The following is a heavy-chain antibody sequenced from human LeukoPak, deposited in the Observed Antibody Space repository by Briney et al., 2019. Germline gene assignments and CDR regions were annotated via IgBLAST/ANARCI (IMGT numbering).Heavy chain of an antibody. J-gene: IGHJ4*02. V-gene: IGHV3-53*01. CDR1: GFTVSSNY. CDR2: IYSGGST. D-gene: IGHD6-19*01. CDR3: AKDPGYSSGWPYY. Sequence: GGSLRLSCAASGFTVSSNYMSWVRQAPGKGLEWVSVIYSGGSTYYADSVKGRFTISRDNSKNTLYLQMNSLRAEDTAVYYCAKDPGYSSGWPYYWGQGTLVTVSS.